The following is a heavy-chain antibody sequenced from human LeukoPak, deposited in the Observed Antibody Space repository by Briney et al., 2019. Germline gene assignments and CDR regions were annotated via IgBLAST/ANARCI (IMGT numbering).Heavy chain of an antibody. D-gene: IGHD4-17*01. V-gene: IGHV3-48*01. CDR1: GFTFASNS. CDR2: ISSSGRPI. J-gene: IGHJ4*02. Sequence: GGSLRLSCAASGFTFASNSMNWVRQAPGKGLEWVSYISSSGRPIYYADSVKGRFTISRDNAKNSLYLQMNSLRAEDTAVYYCAREREHDYGPDYWGQGTLVTVSS. CDR3: AREREHDYGPDY.